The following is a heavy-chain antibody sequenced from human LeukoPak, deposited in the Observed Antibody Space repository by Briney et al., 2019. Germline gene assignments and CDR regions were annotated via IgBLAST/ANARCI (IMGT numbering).Heavy chain of an antibody. CDR3: ARDAYSSSWPNLAYWFDP. V-gene: IGHV1-2*02. CDR1: GYTFTGYY. D-gene: IGHD6-13*01. J-gene: IGHJ5*02. Sequence: EASVKVSCKASGYTFTGYYMHWVRQAPGQGLEWMGWINPNSGGTNYAQKFQGRVTMTRDTSISTAYMELSRLRSDDTAVYYCARDAYSSSWPNLAYWFDPWGQGTLVTVSS. CDR2: INPNSGGT.